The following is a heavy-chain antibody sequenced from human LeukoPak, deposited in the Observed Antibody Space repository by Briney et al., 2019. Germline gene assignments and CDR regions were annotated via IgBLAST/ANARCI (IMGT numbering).Heavy chain of an antibody. CDR1: GGSFSGYY. V-gene: IGHV4-34*01. J-gene: IGHJ6*02. D-gene: IGHD3-3*01. CDR2: INHSGST. CDR3: ARGSQYYDFWSGFDLRNVYYYGMDV. Sequence: SETLSLTCAVYGGSFSGYYWSWIRQPPGKGLEWIGEINHSGSTNYNPSLKSRVTISVDTSKNQFSLKLSSVTAADTAVYYCARGSQYYDFWSGFDLRNVYYYGMDVWGQGTTVTVSS.